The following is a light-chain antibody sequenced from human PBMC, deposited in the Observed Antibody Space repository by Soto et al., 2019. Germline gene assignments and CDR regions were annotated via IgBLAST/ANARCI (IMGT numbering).Light chain of an antibody. Sequence: ILLTQSPCTLSLSPGERTTLSCRASQSVSRYLAWYQQKPGQGPRLLIYGASSRATGIPDRLSGSGSGTDFTLTISSLEPEDFAVYYCQQRTDWATFGGGTKVDIK. CDR1: QSVSRY. CDR2: GAS. V-gene: IGKV3-11*01. CDR3: QQRTDWAT. J-gene: IGKJ4*01.